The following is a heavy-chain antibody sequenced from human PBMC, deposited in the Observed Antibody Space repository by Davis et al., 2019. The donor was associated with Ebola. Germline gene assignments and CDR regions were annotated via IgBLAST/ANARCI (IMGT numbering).Heavy chain of an antibody. CDR1: GFTFSSYW. Sequence: GESLKISCAASGFTFSSYWMSWVRQAPGKGLEWVANIKQDGSEKYYVDSVKGRFTISRDNAKNSLYLQMNSLRAEDTAVYYCARDYIVFDYWGQGTLVTVSS. V-gene: IGHV3-7*03. CDR3: ARDYIVFDY. J-gene: IGHJ4*02. CDR2: IKQDGSEK. D-gene: IGHD5-12*01.